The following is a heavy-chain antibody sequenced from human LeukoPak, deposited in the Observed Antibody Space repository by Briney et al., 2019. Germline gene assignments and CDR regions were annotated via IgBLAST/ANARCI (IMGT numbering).Heavy chain of an antibody. CDR1: GGSISGSTYY. CDR3: ATPKPDCSSTSCPYDY. Sequence: KPSETLSLTCTVSGGSISGSTYYWGWIRQPPGKGLEWIGSIYYSGSTYYNPSLKSRVTTSVDTSKNQFSLKLSSVTAADTAVYYCATPKPDCSSTSCPYDYWGQGTLVTVSS. CDR2: IYYSGST. V-gene: IGHV4-39*01. D-gene: IGHD2-2*01. J-gene: IGHJ4*02.